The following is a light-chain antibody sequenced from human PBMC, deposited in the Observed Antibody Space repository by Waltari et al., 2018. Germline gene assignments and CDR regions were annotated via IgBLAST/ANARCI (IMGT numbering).Light chain of an antibody. J-gene: IGKJ2*01. V-gene: IGKV1-33*01. CDR3: QLYDDFPPYT. CDR2: DAS. CDR1: RDINNF. Sequence: DIQMTQSPSSLSASVGDRVTISCQASRDINNFLNWYQQKPGKAPTLLIYDASNLEIGVPSRFSGRGSGTHFTLTITNVQPEDVATYYCQLYDDFPPYTFSQGTKLDIK.